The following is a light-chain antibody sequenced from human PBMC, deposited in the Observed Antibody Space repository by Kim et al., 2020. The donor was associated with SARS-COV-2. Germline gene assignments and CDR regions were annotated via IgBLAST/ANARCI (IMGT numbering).Light chain of an antibody. CDR1: QRLKDSAANTY. CDR2: KVS. Sequence: DVVLTQSPLSLPVALGQPASISCNSSQRLKDSAANTYVHWFQQRPGQSPRRLIYKVSNRDSGVPDRFSGSGSDTDFTLKISRVEAEDVGVYYCVQGTLWPLTFGGGTKRDIK. V-gene: IGKV2-30*01. J-gene: IGKJ4*01. CDR3: VQGTLWPLT.